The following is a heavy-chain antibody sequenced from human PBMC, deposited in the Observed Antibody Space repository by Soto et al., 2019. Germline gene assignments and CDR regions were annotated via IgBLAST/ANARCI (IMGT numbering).Heavy chain of an antibody. D-gene: IGHD1-26*01. V-gene: IGHV3-30*14. J-gene: IGHJ6*02. Sequence: QVQLVESGGGVVQPGRSLRLSCAASGFTFSSYAMHWVRQAPGKGLEWVAVISYDGSNKYYADSVKGRFTISRDNSKNTLYLQLNSLRAEDTAVYYCARCGRVLAKRHYYGMDLWGQGTTVTLSS. CDR3: ARCGRVLAKRHYYGMDL. CDR2: ISYDGSNK. CDR1: GFTFSSYA.